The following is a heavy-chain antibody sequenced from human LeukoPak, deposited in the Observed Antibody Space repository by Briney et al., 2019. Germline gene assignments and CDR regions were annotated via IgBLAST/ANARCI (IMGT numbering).Heavy chain of an antibody. D-gene: IGHD4-23*01. J-gene: IGHJ4*02. Sequence: SETLSLTCTVSGGSINSYYWSWIRQPAGKGLEWIGRLYPSGSTNYNPSLKSRVSMSADTSKNQFSLKLTSVTAADTAVYFCARGGKATVVTMWGQGILVTASS. CDR2: LYPSGST. CDR3: ARGGKATVVTM. V-gene: IGHV4-4*07. CDR1: GGSINSYY.